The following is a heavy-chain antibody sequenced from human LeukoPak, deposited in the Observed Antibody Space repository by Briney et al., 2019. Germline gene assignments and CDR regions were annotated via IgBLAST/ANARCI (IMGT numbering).Heavy chain of an antibody. CDR3: ARGYSSSWYSYY. V-gene: IGHV1-3*01. CDR1: GYTFTSYA. Sequence: ASVKVSCKASGYTFTSYAMHWVRQAPGQRLEWMGWINAGNGNTKHSQKFQGRVTITRDTSASTAYMELSSLRSEDTAVYYCARGYSSSWYSYYWGQGTLVTVSS. J-gene: IGHJ4*02. CDR2: INAGNGNT. D-gene: IGHD6-13*01.